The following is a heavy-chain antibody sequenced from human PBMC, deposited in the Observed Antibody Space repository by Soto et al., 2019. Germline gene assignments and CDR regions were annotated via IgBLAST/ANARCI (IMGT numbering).Heavy chain of an antibody. D-gene: IGHD2-15*01. CDR2: ISAYNGNT. Sequence: APGKVSCKASRYTFTSYGISWARQAPGQGLEWMGWISAYNGNTNYAQKLQGRVTMTTDTSTSTAYMELRSLRSDDTAVYYCARDGMYCSGGSCYDYYYYYMEVWGKGTTVTVSS. J-gene: IGHJ6*03. CDR3: ARDGMYCSGGSCYDYYYYYMEV. V-gene: IGHV1-18*01. CDR1: RYTFTSYG.